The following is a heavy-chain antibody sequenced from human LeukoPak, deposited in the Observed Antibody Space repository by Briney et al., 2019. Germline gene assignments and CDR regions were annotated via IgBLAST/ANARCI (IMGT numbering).Heavy chain of an antibody. CDR1: GGSISSGSYY. J-gene: IGHJ4*02. V-gene: IGHV4-61*02. Sequence: SETLSLTCTVSGGSISSGSYYWSWIRQPAGKGLEWIGRIYTSGSTNYNPSLKSRVTISVDTSKNQFSLKLSSVTAAGTAVYYCARERLAVAGHYFDYWGQGTLVTVSS. CDR3: ARERLAVAGHYFDY. D-gene: IGHD6-19*01. CDR2: IYTSGST.